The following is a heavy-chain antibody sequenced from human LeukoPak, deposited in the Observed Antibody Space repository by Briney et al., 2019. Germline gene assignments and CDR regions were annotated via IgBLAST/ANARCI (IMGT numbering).Heavy chain of an antibody. CDR2: IIPIFGTA. Sequence: SVKVSCKASGGTFSSYAISWVRQAPGQGLEWMGGIIPIFGTANYAQKFQGRVTITADESTSTAYMELSSLRSEDTAVYYCAREISGSSYFDYWGQGTQVTVSS. J-gene: IGHJ4*02. V-gene: IGHV1-69*13. CDR1: GGTFSSYA. D-gene: IGHD1-26*01. CDR3: AREISGSSYFDY.